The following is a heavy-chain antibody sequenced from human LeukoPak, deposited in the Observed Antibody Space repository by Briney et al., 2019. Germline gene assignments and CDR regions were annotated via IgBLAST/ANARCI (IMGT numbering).Heavy chain of an antibody. CDR2: IIPIFGTA. CDR1: GGTFSSYA. Sequence: SVKVSCKASGGTFSSYAISWVRQAPGQGLEWMGGIIPIFGTANYAQKFQGRVTITADKSTSTAYMELSSLRSEDTAVYYCARDKMFRGDPHYYYSLDVWGKGTTVTISS. J-gene: IGHJ6*03. CDR3: ARDKMFRGDPHYYYSLDV. D-gene: IGHD3-10*01. V-gene: IGHV1-69*06.